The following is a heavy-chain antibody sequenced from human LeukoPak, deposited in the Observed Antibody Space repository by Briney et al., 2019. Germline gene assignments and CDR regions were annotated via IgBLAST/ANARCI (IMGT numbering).Heavy chain of an antibody. J-gene: IGHJ4*02. Sequence: PGGSLRLSCAASGVTFNSYGMHWVRQAPGKGLEWVAMISYDGSQKYYADSVQGRFTISRDNSQNTLFLQMNSLRTEDTALYYCAKDRTDFWSGYFDYWGQGTLVTVSS. V-gene: IGHV3-30*18. D-gene: IGHD3-3*01. CDR3: AKDRTDFWSGYFDY. CDR2: ISYDGSQK. CDR1: GVTFNSYG.